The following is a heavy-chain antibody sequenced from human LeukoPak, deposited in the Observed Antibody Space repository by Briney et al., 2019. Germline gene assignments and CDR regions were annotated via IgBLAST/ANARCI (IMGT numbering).Heavy chain of an antibody. V-gene: IGHV3-7*03. CDR2: IKEDGSDK. Sequence: GGSLRLSCAASEFTFSNYWMTWVRQAPGKGLEWVANIKEDGSDKYYVDSVKGRFTISRDNSKNSLYLQMNSLRTEDTALYYCAKARYYYGMDVWGQGTTVTVSS. CDR3: AKARYYYGMDV. J-gene: IGHJ6*02. CDR1: EFTFSNYW.